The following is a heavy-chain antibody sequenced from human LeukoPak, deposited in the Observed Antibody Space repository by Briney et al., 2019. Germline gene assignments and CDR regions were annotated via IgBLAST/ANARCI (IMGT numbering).Heavy chain of an antibody. CDR2: INPHSGGT. Sequence: ASVKVSCKASGYTFTGYHMHWVRQAPGQGLEWMGWINPHSGGTNYAQKFQARATLTRDTSISTVYMELSSLRSDDTAGYFCARSLLLATTTCDYWGQGTLVTVSS. CDR3: ARSLLLATTTCDY. D-gene: IGHD1-26*01. J-gene: IGHJ4*02. CDR1: GYTFTGYH. V-gene: IGHV1-2*02.